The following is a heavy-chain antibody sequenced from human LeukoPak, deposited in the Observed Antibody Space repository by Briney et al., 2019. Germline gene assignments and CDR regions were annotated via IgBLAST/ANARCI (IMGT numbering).Heavy chain of an antibody. J-gene: IGHJ4*02. CDR3: AKGGAYYYDSSGYYYAY. Sequence: GGSLRLSCAASGFTFSSYAMSWVRQAPGKGLEWVSAISGSGGSTYYADSVKGRFTISRDNSKNTLYLQMNSLRAEDTAVYYCAKGGAYYYDSSGYYYAYWGQGTLVTVSS. CDR1: GFTFSSYA. D-gene: IGHD3-22*01. V-gene: IGHV3-23*01. CDR2: ISGSGGST.